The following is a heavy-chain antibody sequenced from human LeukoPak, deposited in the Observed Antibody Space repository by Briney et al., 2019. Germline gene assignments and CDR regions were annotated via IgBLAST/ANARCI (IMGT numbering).Heavy chain of an antibody. CDR2: ISGSGGST. CDR1: GFTFSSYG. J-gene: IGHJ4*02. D-gene: IGHD6-13*01. Sequence: GGSLRLSCAASGFTFSSYGMSWVRQAPGKGLEWVSAISGSGGSTYYADSVKGRFTISRDNAKNSLYLQMNSLRAEDTALYYCARDLYSSSWYFVSPGGYWGQGTLVTVSS. CDR3: ARDLYSSSWYFVSPGGY. V-gene: IGHV3-23*01.